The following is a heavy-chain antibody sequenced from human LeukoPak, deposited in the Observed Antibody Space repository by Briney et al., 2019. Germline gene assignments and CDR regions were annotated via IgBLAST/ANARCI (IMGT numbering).Heavy chain of an antibody. Sequence: GGSLRLSCAASGFSFSTLSMNWVRQAPGKGLEWVSSISTSSSYIYYADSVKGRFTISRDNAKNSLYLQMNSLRAEDTAVYYCARAGDYGDHPLDYWGQGTLVTVSS. V-gene: IGHV3-21*01. CDR2: ISTSSSYI. CDR1: GFSFSTLS. D-gene: IGHD4-17*01. CDR3: ARAGDYGDHPLDY. J-gene: IGHJ4*02.